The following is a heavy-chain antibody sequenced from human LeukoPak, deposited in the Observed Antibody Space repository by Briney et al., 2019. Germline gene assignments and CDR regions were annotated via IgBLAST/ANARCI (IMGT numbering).Heavy chain of an antibody. D-gene: IGHD3-3*01. CDR2: ISYTGIT. Sequence: SETLSLTCTVSGGSISNYYWSWVRQPPGEALEWIGYISYTGITHYNPSLESRVTMSVDTSKNQFSLKLRSLTAADTAVYYCAKHDKKDSGYYHADDWGQGTLVTVSS. V-gene: IGHV4-59*08. J-gene: IGHJ4*02. CDR1: GGSISNYY. CDR3: AKHDKKDSGYYHADD.